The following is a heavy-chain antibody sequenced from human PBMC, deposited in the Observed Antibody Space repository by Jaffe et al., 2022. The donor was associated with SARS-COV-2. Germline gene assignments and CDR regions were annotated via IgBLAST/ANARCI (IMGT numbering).Heavy chain of an antibody. V-gene: IGHV3-33*01. CDR3: ARVGGGSNTNFYSSSYYFYYGLDV. Sequence: QVQLVESGGGVVQPGRSLRLSCAASGFTFSNFGMHWVRQAPGKGLEWVAVMWYDGTGRHYADSVKGRFTISRDNSKNTLYLQMNTLRAEDTAVYYCARVGGGSNTNFYSSSYYFYYGLDVWGPGTTVTVSS. CDR1: GFTFSNFG. D-gene: IGHD2-2*01. CDR2: MWYDGTGR. J-gene: IGHJ6*02.